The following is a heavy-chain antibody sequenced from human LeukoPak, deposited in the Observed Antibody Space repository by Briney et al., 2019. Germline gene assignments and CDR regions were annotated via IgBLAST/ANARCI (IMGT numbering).Heavy chain of an antibody. V-gene: IGHV3-11*05. CDR1: GFTVTTNY. J-gene: IGHJ4*02. D-gene: IGHD6-19*01. CDR3: ARERIYSSGWYLIDY. Sequence: GGSLRLSCAASGFTVTTNYMSWVRQAPGKGLEWVSYISSSSTYTNYADSVKGRFTISRDNAKNSLYLQMNSLRAEDTAVYYCARERIYSSGWYLIDYWGQGTLVTVSS. CDR2: ISSSSTYT.